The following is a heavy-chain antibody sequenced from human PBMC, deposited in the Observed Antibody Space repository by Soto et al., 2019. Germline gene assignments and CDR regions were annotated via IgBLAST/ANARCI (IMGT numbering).Heavy chain of an antibody. CDR1: GFSLSTSGVA. J-gene: IGHJ5*02. Sequence: QITLKESGPTLVKPAQTLTLTCTFSGFSLSTSGVAVGWLRQPPGKAPEWLALVYWDDDKRYSPSLKSRLTITKDTSNNQVVLTMTNMEPVDTATYYCAHRPITFMASWFDPWAQGIPVTVSS. D-gene: IGHD3-16*01. CDR2: VYWDDDK. CDR3: AHRPITFMASWFDP. V-gene: IGHV2-5*02.